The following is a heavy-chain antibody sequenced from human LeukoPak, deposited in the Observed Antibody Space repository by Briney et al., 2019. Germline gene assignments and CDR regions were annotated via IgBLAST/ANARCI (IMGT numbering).Heavy chain of an antibody. CDR2: IYYSGST. Sequence: PSETLSLTCTVSGGSISSYYWSWIRQPPGKGLEWIGYIYYSGSTNYNPSLKSRVTISVDTSKNQFSLKLSSVTAADTAVYYCARTDYGGNLDAFDIWGQGTMVTVSS. D-gene: IGHD4-23*01. J-gene: IGHJ3*02. CDR1: GGSISSYY. CDR3: ARTDYGGNLDAFDI. V-gene: IGHV4-59*01.